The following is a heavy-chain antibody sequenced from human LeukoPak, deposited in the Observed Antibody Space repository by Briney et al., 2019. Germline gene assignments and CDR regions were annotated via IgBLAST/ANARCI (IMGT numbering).Heavy chain of an antibody. J-gene: IGHJ6*03. CDR3: ARERYYYDSSGENYYYYYMDV. Sequence: SQTLSLTCTVSGGSISSGSYYWSWIRQPAGKGLEWIGRIYTSGSTNYNPSLRSRVTISVDTSKNQFSLKLSSVTAADTAVYYCARERYYYDSSGENYYYYYMDVWGKGTTVTVSS. CDR2: IYTSGST. V-gene: IGHV4-61*02. CDR1: GGSISSGSYY. D-gene: IGHD3-22*01.